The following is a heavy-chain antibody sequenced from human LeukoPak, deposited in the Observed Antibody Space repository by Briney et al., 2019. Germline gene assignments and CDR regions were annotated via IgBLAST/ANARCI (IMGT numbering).Heavy chain of an antibody. V-gene: IGHV3-48*02. CDR3: ATRGYCSGTSCYAPQP. CDR2: ISSSSGTI. CDR1: GFTFSSYS. J-gene: IGHJ5*02. D-gene: IGHD2-2*01. Sequence: GGSLRLSCAASGFTFSSYSMNWVRQAPGKGLEWVSYISSSSGTIYYADSVKGRFTISRDNAKNSLYLQMNSLRDEDTAVYYCATRGYCSGTSCYAPQPWGQGTLVTVSS.